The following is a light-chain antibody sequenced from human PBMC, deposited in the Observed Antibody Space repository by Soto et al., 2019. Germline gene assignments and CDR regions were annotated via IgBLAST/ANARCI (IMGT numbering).Light chain of an antibody. J-gene: IGKJ4*01. CDR2: DSS. V-gene: IGKV3-11*01. CDR3: QQRSNWPLT. CDR1: QSVSIN. Sequence: EVVMTQSPATLSVSPGERATLSCRASQSVSINLAWYQQKLGQAPRLLIYDSSDRATGIPARFSGSGSGTDFTLTISSLEPEDVAVYYCQQRSNWPLTFGGGTRVEI.